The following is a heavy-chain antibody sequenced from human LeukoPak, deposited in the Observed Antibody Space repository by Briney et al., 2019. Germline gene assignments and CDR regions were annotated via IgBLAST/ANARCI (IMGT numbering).Heavy chain of an antibody. Sequence: GSSVKVSCKASGGTFSSYAISWVRQAPGQGLEWMGGIIPIFGTANYAQKFQGRVTITADESTSTAYMELSSLRSEDTAVYYCARRPTLTGYYGGYYFDCWGQGTLVTVSS. D-gene: IGHD3-9*01. CDR3: ARRPTLTGYYGGYYFDC. V-gene: IGHV1-69*01. CDR2: IIPIFGTA. J-gene: IGHJ4*02. CDR1: GGTFSSYA.